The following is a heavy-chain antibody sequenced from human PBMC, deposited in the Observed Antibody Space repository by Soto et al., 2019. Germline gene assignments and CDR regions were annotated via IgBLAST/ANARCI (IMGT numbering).Heavy chain of an antibody. CDR3: VRTRRIAAAGTWWFDP. Sequence: QVQLQQWGAGLLKPSETLSLTCAVYGGSFSGYYWSWIRQPPGKGLEWIGEINHSGSTNYNPSLKSRVTISVDTSKNQFSLKLSSVTAADTAVYYCVRTRRIAAAGTWWFDPWGQGTLVTVSS. J-gene: IGHJ5*02. D-gene: IGHD6-13*01. CDR1: GGSFSGYY. CDR2: INHSGST. V-gene: IGHV4-34*01.